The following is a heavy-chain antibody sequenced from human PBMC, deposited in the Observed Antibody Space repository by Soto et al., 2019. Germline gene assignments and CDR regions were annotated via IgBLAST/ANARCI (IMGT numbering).Heavy chain of an antibody. V-gene: IGHV6-1*01. CDR1: GDSVSSNSAA. J-gene: IGHJ4*02. CDR3: ARGAGPNQAPDY. CDR2: TYYRSKWYN. Sequence: SHTLSLTCAISGDSVSSNSAAWNWIRQSPSRGLEWLGRTYYRSKWYNDYAVSVKSRITINQDTSKNQFSLQLNSVTPEDTAVYYCARGAGPNQAPDYWGQGTLVTVSS. D-gene: IGHD6-13*01.